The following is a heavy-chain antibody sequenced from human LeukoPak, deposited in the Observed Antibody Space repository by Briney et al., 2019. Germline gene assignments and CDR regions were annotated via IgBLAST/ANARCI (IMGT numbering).Heavy chain of an antibody. D-gene: IGHD1-1*01. CDR1: GYTFSSYD. Sequence: ASVKVSCKASGYTFSSYDINWVRQATGQGLEWMGYMNPDSGNTGYAQNFQGRVTMTVNTSIPTAYMELSSLRPEDTAVYYCARELRRDKYWGQGTLVTVSS. CDR3: ARELRRDKY. V-gene: IGHV1-8*01. J-gene: IGHJ4*02. CDR2: MNPDSGNT.